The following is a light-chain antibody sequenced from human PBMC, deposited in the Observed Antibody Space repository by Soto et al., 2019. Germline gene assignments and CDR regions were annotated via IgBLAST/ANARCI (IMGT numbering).Light chain of an antibody. CDR1: QSVSSN. CDR2: GAS. J-gene: IGKJ1*01. CDR3: QQYYNWPPRT. V-gene: IGKV3-15*01. Sequence: EIEMTQSPATLSVSPGERATLSCRASQSVSSNLAWYQQKPGQAPRLLIYGASTRATGIPARFSGSGSGTEFTLTISSLQSEDFAVYYCQQYYNWPPRTFGQGTKVEIK.